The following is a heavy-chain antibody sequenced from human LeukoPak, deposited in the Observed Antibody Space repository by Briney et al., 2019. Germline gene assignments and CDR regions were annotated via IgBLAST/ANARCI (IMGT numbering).Heavy chain of an antibody. V-gene: IGHV3-43*02. D-gene: IGHD2-21*02. J-gene: IGHJ3*02. CDR3: AKVFWAGAYCGGDCFAAFDI. CDR2: ISGDGGST. Sequence: PGASLGLSCAASGFTFDDYAMHWVRQAPGKGLEWVSLISGDGGSTYYADSVKGRFTISRDNSKNSLYLQLNSLRTEDTALYYCAKVFWAGAYCGGDCFAAFDIWGQGTMVTVSS. CDR1: GFTFDDYA.